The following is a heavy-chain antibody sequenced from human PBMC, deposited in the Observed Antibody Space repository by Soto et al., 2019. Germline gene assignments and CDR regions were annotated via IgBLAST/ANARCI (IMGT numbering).Heavy chain of an antibody. V-gene: IGHV3-53*02. CDR2: IYSDGST. CDR3: ARVMGAYGGDFDY. Sequence: EVQLVETGGGLIQPGGSLRLSCAASGFTVSSNYMNWVRQAPGKGLEWVSVIYSDGSTYYADSVKGRFTISRDNSKNTLYLQMSSLRAEDTAVYYCARVMGAYGGDFDYWGQGTLVTVSS. D-gene: IGHD3-16*01. J-gene: IGHJ4*02. CDR1: GFTVSSNY.